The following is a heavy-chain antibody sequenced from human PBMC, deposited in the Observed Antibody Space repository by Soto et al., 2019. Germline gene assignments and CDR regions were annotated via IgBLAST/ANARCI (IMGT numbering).Heavy chain of an antibody. D-gene: IGHD2-15*01. V-gene: IGHV3-7*01. CDR1: GFTLSNNW. J-gene: IGHJ4*02. Sequence: EVQLVASGGGLVQPGGSLRLSCAASGFTLSNNWMNWVRQAPGKGPEWVANIKQDGSEKYYVDSVKGRFTISRDNAKNSLYLQMNSLRAEDTAVYYCVRDLGYCSGGNCYSVLDYWGQGTLVTVSS. CDR3: VRDLGYCSGGNCYSVLDY. CDR2: IKQDGSEK.